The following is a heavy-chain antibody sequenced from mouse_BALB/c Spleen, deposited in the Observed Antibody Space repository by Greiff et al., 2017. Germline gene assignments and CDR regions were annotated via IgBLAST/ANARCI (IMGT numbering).Heavy chain of an antibody. CDR3: ATMIASFAY. CDR1: GYTFTSYW. D-gene: IGHD2-4*01. CDR2: IDPSDSYT. Sequence: VQLQQSGAELVKPGASVKLSCKASGYTFTSYWMHWVKQRPGQGLEWIGEIDPSDSYTNYNQKFKGKATLTVDKSSSTAYMQLSSLTSEDSAVYYCATMIASFAYWGQGTLVTVSA. V-gene: IGHV1-69*02. J-gene: IGHJ3*01.